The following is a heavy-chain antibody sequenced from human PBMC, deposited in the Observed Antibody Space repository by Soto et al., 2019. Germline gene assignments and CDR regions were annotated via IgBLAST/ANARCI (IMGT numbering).Heavy chain of an antibody. CDR3: ARDPPASPVNLDF. V-gene: IGHV1-3*01. D-gene: IGHD4-4*01. CDR1: GYTFTTYV. J-gene: IGHJ4*02. Sequence: ASVKVSCKASGYTFTTYVVHWVRQAPGQRLEWMGWINAGNGNTKFSQKFQDRVTFIRDTSASIVYMELSSLRSEDTAVYYCARDPPASPVNLDFWGQGTLVTVS. CDR2: INAGNGNT.